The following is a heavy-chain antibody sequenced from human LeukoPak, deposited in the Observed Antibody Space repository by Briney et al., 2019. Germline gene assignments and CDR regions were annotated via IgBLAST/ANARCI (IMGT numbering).Heavy chain of an antibody. D-gene: IGHD2-2*01. V-gene: IGHV1-2*02. CDR3: ARDLCSSTSCYAYYY. CDR2: INPNSGGT. Sequence: ASVKVSCKASGYTFTSYYMHWVRQAPGQGLEWMGWINPNSGGTNYAQKFQGRVTMTRDTSISTAYMELSRLRSDDTAVYYCARDLCSSTSCYAYYYWGQGTLVTVSS. CDR1: GYTFTSYY. J-gene: IGHJ4*02.